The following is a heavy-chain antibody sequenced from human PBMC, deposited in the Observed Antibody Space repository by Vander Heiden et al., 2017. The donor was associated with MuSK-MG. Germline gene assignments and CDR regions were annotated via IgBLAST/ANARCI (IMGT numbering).Heavy chain of an antibody. J-gene: IGHJ5*02. V-gene: IGHV4-34*02. CDR1: GGSFSGNY. CDR3: ASSRRYDYDSGSWSVGVWFDP. Sequence: QVQLQHWGSGLLKPSATLSLTCAVYGGSFSGNYWSWIRQSPGKGLEWIGEINHSGTTNYNPSLMSRVTISIDTSKNQFSLRLSSVTAADTAVYYCASSRRYDYDSGSWSVGVWFDPWGQGTLVTVSS. CDR2: INHSGTT. D-gene: IGHD3-10*01.